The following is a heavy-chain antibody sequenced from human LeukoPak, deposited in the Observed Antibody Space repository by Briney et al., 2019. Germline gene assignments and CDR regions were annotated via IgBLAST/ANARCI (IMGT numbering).Heavy chain of an antibody. CDR2: IIPNNGGV. D-gene: IGHD1-26*01. J-gene: IGHJ3*02. CDR1: GYTFTGYY. V-gene: IGHV1-2*06. CDR3: ARGPVGPANAFDI. Sequence: ASVKVSCKASGYTFTGYYMHWVRQAPGQELEWMGRIIPNNGGVSYAQKFQGRVTMTRDTSISTVYMELSSLISDYTAIYCCARGPVGPANAFDIWGQGTMVTVSS.